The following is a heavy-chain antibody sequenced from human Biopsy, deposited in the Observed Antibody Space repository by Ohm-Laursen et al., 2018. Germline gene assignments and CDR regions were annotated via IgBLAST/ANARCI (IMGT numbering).Heavy chain of an antibody. CDR1: GGSVSSGGFY. CDR2: ICYSGTT. V-gene: IGHV4-31*01. CDR3: ARRPYGGTRYWYFDL. Sequence: PSETLSLTCTVSGGSVSSGGFYWSWIRQHPGKGLEWIGYICYSGTTYYNPSLKSLVTISVDTSKNQFSLKLNSVTAADTAVYYCARRPYGGTRYWYFDLWGRGTLVTVSS. D-gene: IGHD4-23*01. J-gene: IGHJ2*01.